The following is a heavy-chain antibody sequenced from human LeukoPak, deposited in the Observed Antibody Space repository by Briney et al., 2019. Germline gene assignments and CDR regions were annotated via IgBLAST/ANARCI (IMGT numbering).Heavy chain of an antibody. CDR3: AGDYYGSGSWSNFDY. D-gene: IGHD3-10*01. J-gene: IGHJ4*02. CDR1: GFTFSDYY. V-gene: IGHV3-11*01. CDR2: ISSSGSTI. Sequence: PGGSLRLSCAASGFTFSDYYMSWIRQAPGKGPEWVSYISSSGSTIYYADSVKGRFTISRDNAKNSLYLQMNSLRAEDTAVYYCAGDYYGSGSWSNFDYWGQGTLVTVSS.